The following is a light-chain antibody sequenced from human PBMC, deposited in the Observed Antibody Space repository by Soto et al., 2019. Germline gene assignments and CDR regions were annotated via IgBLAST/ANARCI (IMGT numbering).Light chain of an antibody. V-gene: IGLV2-14*03. CDR2: DVN. CDR3: CSYTSSSTLA. CDR1: SSDVGAYDY. J-gene: IGLJ2*01. Sequence: QSALTQPASVSASPGQSITISCTGTSSDVGAYDYVSWYQQHPGKAPKLMIFDVNNRPSGVSNRFSGSKSGNTASLTISGLQAEDEADYYCCSYTSSSTLAFGGGTKLTVL.